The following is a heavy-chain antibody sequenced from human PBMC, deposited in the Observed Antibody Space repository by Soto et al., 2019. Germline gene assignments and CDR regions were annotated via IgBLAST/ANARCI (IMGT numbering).Heavy chain of an antibody. CDR3: AKSRGWFGGPYYYGMDV. D-gene: IGHD3-10*01. J-gene: IGHJ6*02. CDR1: GGSISSGDYY. Sequence: QVQLQESGPGLVKPSQTLSLTCTVSGGSISSGDYYWSWIRQPPGKGLEWIGYIYYSGSTYYNPSLKSRVTISVDTSKNQFSLKLSSVTAADTAVYYCAKSRGWFGGPYYYGMDVWGQGTTVTVSS. CDR2: IYYSGST. V-gene: IGHV4-30-4*01.